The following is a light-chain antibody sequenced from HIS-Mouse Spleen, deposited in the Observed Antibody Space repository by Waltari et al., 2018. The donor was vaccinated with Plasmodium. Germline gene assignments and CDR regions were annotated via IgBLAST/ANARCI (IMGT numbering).Light chain of an antibody. J-gene: IGLJ3*02. CDR3: QSADSSGTPNWV. Sequence: SYELTQPPSVSVSPVQTARITCSGDAFPKQYAYWYQQKPGQAPVLVIYKDSERPSGIPERFSGSSSGTTVTLTISGVQAEDEADYYCQSADSSGTPNWVFGGGTKLTVL. V-gene: IGLV3-25*03. CDR2: KDS. CDR1: AFPKQY.